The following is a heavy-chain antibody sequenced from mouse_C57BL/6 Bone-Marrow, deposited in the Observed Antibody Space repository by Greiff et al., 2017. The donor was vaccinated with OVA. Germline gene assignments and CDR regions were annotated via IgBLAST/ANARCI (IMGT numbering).Heavy chain of an antibody. CDR1: GYTFTDYN. V-gene: IGHV1-18*01. Sequence: EVQLQQSGPELVKPGASVKIPCKASGYTFTDYNMDWVKQSHGKSLEWIGDINPNNGGTIYNQKFKGKATLTVDKSSSTAYMELRSLTSEDTAVYYCARRGYDGSYYAMDYWGQGTSVTVSS. J-gene: IGHJ4*01. D-gene: IGHD2-3*01. CDR2: INPNNGGT. CDR3: ARRGYDGSYYAMDY.